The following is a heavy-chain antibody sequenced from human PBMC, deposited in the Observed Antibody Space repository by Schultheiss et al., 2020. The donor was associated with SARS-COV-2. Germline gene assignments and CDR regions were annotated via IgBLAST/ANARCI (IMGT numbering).Heavy chain of an antibody. CDR1: GFTFSSYS. CDR3: ARGTGVNCSGGSCYIYYYMDV. D-gene: IGHD2-15*01. CDR2: ISSSSSYI. V-gene: IGHV3-21*04. Sequence: GGSLRLSCAASGFTFSSYSMNWVLQAPGKGLEWVSSISSSSSYIYYADSVKGRFTISRDNAKNSLYLQMNSLRAEDTAVYYCARGTGVNCSGGSCYIYYYMDVWGKGTTVTVSS. J-gene: IGHJ6*03.